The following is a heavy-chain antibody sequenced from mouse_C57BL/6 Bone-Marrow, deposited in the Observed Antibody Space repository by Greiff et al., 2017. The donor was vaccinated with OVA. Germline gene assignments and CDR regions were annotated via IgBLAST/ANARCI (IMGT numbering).Heavy chain of an antibody. J-gene: IGHJ4*01. CDR3: ARLYYYGSSYDAMDY. V-gene: IGHV5-6*02. D-gene: IGHD1-1*01. CDR2: ISSGGSYT. CDR1: GFTFSSYG. Sequence: DVKLVESGGDLVKPGGSLKLSCAASGFTFSSYGMSWVRQTPDKRLEWVATISSGGSYTYYPDSVKGRFTISSDNAKNTLYLQMSSLKSEDTAMYYCARLYYYGSSYDAMDYWGQGTSVTVSS.